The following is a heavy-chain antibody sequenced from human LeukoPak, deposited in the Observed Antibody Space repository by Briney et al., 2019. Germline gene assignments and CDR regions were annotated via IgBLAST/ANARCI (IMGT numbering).Heavy chain of an antibody. D-gene: IGHD3-9*01. CDR2: GGDRGGT. Sequence: PSETLSLTCAVYGESLSSYYWSWIRQSPGKGLEWIGEGGDRGGTKYSPSLKSRVTISADTSKNQFSLNLRSVTAADTAVYYCAKNGQTGFSFDPWGQGTLVTVSS. CDR3: AKNGQTGFSFDP. V-gene: IGHV4-34*01. J-gene: IGHJ5*02. CDR1: GESLSSYY.